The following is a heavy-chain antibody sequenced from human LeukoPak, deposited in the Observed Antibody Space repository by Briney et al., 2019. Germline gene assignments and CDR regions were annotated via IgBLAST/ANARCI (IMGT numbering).Heavy chain of an antibody. V-gene: IGHV4-61*01. D-gene: IGHD2-2*01. CDR2: IYYSGST. CDR3: ARDGPIVVVPAAYPYWYFDL. J-gene: IGHJ2*01. Sequence: SETLSLTCTASGGSVSSGSYYWSWIRQPPGKGLEWIGYIYYSGSTNYNPSLKSRVTISVDTSKNQFSLKLSSVTAADTAVYYCARDGPIVVVPAAYPYWYFDLWGRGTLVTVSS. CDR1: GGSVSSGSYY.